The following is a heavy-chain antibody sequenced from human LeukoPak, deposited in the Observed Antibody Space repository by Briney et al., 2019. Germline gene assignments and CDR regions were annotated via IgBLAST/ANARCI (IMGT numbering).Heavy chain of an antibody. V-gene: IGHV3-23*01. J-gene: IGHJ6*03. D-gene: IGHD2-21*02. Sequence: PGGSLRLSCAASGFTFSSYAMSWVRQAPGKGLEWVSAISGSGGSTYYADSVKGRFTISRDNAENSLFLQMNSLRAEDTALYYCARVVTAWSMDVWGKGTTVTVSS. CDR1: GFTFSSYA. CDR3: ARVVTAWSMDV. CDR2: ISGSGGST.